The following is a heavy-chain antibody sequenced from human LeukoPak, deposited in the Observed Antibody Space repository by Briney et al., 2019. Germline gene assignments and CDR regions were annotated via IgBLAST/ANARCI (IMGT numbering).Heavy chain of an antibody. V-gene: IGHV1-69*05. CDR3: AREGQTATYPY. Sequence: SVKVSCKASGGTFSSYAISWVRQAPGQGLEWMGRIIPIFGTANYAQKFQGRVTITTDESTSTAYMELSGLRSGDTAVYYCAREGQTATYPYWGQGTLVTVSS. CDR2: IIPIFGTA. D-gene: IGHD2-21*02. CDR1: GGTFSSYA. J-gene: IGHJ4*02.